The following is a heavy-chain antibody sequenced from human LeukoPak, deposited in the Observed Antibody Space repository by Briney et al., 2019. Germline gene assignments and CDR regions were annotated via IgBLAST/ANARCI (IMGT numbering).Heavy chain of an antibody. CDR2: INPNSGGT. Sequence: ASVKVSCKASGYTFTGYYMHWVRQAPGQGLEWMGWINPNSGGTNYAQKFQGRVTMTRDTSISTAYMEPSRLRSDDTAVYYCARAMVRGVIITPGYWGQGTLVTVSS. CDR3: ARAMVRGVIITPGY. J-gene: IGHJ4*02. V-gene: IGHV1-2*02. CDR1: GYTFTGYY. D-gene: IGHD3-10*01.